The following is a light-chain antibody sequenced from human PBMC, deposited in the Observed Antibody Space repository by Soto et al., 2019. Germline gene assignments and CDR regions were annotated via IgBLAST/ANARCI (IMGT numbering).Light chain of an antibody. CDR3: SSYAGSNNFV. J-gene: IGLJ1*01. CDR2: EVN. V-gene: IGLV2-8*01. Sequence: QSVLTQPPSASGSPGQSVTVSCTGTRSDIGVYNYVSWYRQHPGKAPKLLISEVNKRPSGVPDHFSGSKSGNTASLTVSGLQAEDEADYYCSSYAGSNNFVFGTGTKVTVL. CDR1: RSDIGVYNY.